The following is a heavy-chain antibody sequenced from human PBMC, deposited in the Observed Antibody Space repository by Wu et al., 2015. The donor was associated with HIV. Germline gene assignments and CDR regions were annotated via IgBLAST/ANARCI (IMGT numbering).Heavy chain of an antibody. V-gene: IGHV1-69*13. CDR3: ARGDYYDSSGYYGGYFDY. CDR2: IIPIFGTA. Sequence: QVQLVQSGAEVKKPGSSVKVSCKASGGTFSSYAISWVRQAPGQGLEWMGRIIPIFGTANYAQKFQGRVTITADESTSTAYMELSSLRSEDTAVYYCARGDYYDSSGYYGGYFDYWGQGTLVTVSS. D-gene: IGHD3-22*01. J-gene: IGHJ4*02. CDR1: GGTFSSYA.